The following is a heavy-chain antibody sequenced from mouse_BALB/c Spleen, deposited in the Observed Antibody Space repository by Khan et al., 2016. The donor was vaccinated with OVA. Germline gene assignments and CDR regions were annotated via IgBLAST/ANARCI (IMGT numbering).Heavy chain of an antibody. CDR2: INPSTDYT. CDR1: GYTFTSYW. D-gene: IGHD1-1*01. Sequence: QVQLKQSGAELARPGASVKMSCKASGYTFTSYWMPWVKQRPGQGLEWIGYINPSTDYTYYNQNFKDKATLTADKSSNTAYMQLTSLTSEDSAVYYCVNHGSSSAWFTYWGQGTLVTVSA. CDR3: VNHGSSSAWFTY. V-gene: IGHV1-4*01. J-gene: IGHJ3*01.